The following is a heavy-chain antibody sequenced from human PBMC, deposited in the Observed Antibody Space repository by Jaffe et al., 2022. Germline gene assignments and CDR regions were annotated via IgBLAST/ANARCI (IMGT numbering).Heavy chain of an antibody. CDR1: GYTFTSYY. Sequence: QVQLVQSGAEVKKPGASVKVSCKASGYTFTSYYMHWVRQAPGQGLEWMGIINPSGGSTSYAQKFQGRVTMTRDTSTSTVYMELSSLRSEDTAVYYCARRALLSRGTAMEVYYYYYMDVWGKGTTVTVSS. CDR3: ARRALLSRGTAMEVYYYYYMDV. D-gene: IGHD5-18*01. V-gene: IGHV1-46*03. CDR2: INPSGGST. J-gene: IGHJ6*03.